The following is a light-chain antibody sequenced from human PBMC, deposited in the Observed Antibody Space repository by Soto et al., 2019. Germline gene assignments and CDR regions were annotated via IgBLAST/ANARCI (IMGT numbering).Light chain of an antibody. Sequence: EIVLTQSPATLSLSPGERATLSCRASQSVSSYLAWYQQKPGQAPRLLIYDASNRATGIPARFSGSGSGTDFTLTLSSLEAEDLAVYYCQRRSNWPPSLTFGGGTKVEIK. CDR1: QSVSSY. CDR3: QRRSNWPPSLT. CDR2: DAS. V-gene: IGKV3-11*01. J-gene: IGKJ4*01.